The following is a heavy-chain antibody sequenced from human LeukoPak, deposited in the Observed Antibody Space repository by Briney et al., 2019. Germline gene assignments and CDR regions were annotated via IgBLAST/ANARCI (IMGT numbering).Heavy chain of an antibody. CDR1: GYTLTELS. CDR2: FDPEHGKT. V-gene: IGHV1-24*01. Sequence: ASVKVSCKVSGYTLTELSIHWVRQAPGKGLEWMGGFDPEHGKTIYAQKFQGRVTMTEDTSTGTAYMELSSLRSEDTAVYYCATLDYYDSSAYYSDYWGQGTLVTVSS. J-gene: IGHJ4*02. CDR3: ATLDYYDSSAYYSDY. D-gene: IGHD3-22*01.